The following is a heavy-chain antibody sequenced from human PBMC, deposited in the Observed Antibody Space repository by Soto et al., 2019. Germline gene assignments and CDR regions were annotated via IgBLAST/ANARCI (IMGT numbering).Heavy chain of an antibody. CDR3: ARYFRGSGRYFFDY. D-gene: IGHD6-19*01. CDR2: INQDGGGT. J-gene: IGHJ4*02. V-gene: IGHV3-7*03. Sequence: EVQLVESGGALVQPGGSLRLSCVASGFPFSTSFMGWSRQAPGKGLEWVANINQDGGGTYYVDSVEGRFTVSRDNAKDSLYLQMNSLRGEDTAVYYCARYFRGSGRYFFDYWGQGTLVTVSS. CDR1: GFPFSTSF.